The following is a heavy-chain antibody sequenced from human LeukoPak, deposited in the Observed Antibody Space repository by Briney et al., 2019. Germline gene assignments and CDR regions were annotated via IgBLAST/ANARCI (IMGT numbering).Heavy chain of an antibody. CDR2: ISGSGGST. CDR1: GFTFSSYA. D-gene: IGHD6-19*01. Sequence: PGGSLRFSCAASGFTFSSYAMSWVRQAPGKGLEWVSAISGSGGSTYYADSVKGRFTISRDNSKNTLYLQMNSLRAEDTAVYYCAKGIAVAGTYYFDYWAQVTLVTVSS. J-gene: IGHJ4*02. CDR3: AKGIAVAGTYYFDY. V-gene: IGHV3-23*01.